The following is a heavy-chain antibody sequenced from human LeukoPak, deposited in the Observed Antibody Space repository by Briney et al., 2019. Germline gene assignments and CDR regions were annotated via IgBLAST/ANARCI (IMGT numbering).Heavy chain of an antibody. CDR3: AKDPCSGWSRKLDCYYFDY. D-gene: IGHD6-19*01. CDR1: GFTFSSYG. CDR2: ISYDGSNK. J-gene: IGHJ4*02. V-gene: IGHV3-30*18. Sequence: PGRSLRLSCAASGFTFSSYGMHWVRQAPGKGLEWVAVISYDGSNKYYADSVKGRFTISRDNSKNTLYLQMNSLGAEDTAVYYCAKDPCSGWSRKLDCYYFDYWGQGTLVTVSS.